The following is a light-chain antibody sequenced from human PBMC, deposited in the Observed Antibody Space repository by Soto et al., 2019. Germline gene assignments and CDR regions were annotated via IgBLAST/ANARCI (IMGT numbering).Light chain of an antibody. CDR1: NGHSTYA. V-gene: IGLV4-69*01. Sequence: QSVLTQSPSASASLGASVKLTCTLSNGHSTYAIAWLQQQPGKGPRSLMKLNDDGSHFKGDGIPNRFSGSSSGAERYLTISSLQSEDEADYYCQTWGTGVQVFGGGTKLTVL. J-gene: IGLJ3*02. CDR3: QTWGTGVQV. CDR2: LNDDGSH.